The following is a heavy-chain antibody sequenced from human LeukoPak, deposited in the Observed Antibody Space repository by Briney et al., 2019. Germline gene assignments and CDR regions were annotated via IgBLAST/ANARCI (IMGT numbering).Heavy chain of an antibody. Sequence: SETLSLTCAVYGGSFSGYYWSWIRQPPGKGLEWIGEINHSGSTNYNPSLKSRVTISVDTSKNQFSLKLSSVTAADTAVYYCARLGAQYYYDSSGPFGAFDIWGQGTMVTVPS. J-gene: IGHJ3*02. CDR2: INHSGST. D-gene: IGHD3-22*01. CDR1: GGSFSGYY. CDR3: ARLGAQYYYDSSGPFGAFDI. V-gene: IGHV4-34*01.